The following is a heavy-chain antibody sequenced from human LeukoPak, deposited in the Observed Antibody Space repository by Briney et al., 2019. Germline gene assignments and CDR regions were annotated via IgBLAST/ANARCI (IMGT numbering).Heavy chain of an antibody. Sequence: GASVKVSCKASGYTFTSYGISWVRQAPGQGLEWMGWISGYNGNTNYAQKLQGRVFITRDTSINTAYMELSSLGSDDTAVYYCARDGRGSRSSWFAPWGQGTLVIVSS. CDR2: ISGYNGNT. D-gene: IGHD3-10*01. J-gene: IGHJ5*02. V-gene: IGHV1-18*01. CDR3: ARDGRGSRSSWFAP. CDR1: GYTFTSYG.